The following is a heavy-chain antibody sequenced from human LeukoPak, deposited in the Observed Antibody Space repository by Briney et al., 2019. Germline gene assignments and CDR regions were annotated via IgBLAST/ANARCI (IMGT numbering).Heavy chain of an antibody. V-gene: IGHV1-2*02. Sequence: ASVKVSCKASGYTFSGYYMHWVRQAPGQGLEWMGWINPNSGGTNYAQKFQGRVTMTRDTSISTAYMELSRLRSDDTAVYYCASELAQDYGDYVFRDWGQGTLVTVSS. J-gene: IGHJ4*02. CDR1: GYTFSGYY. CDR3: ASELAQDYGDYVFRD. CDR2: INPNSGGT. D-gene: IGHD4-17*01.